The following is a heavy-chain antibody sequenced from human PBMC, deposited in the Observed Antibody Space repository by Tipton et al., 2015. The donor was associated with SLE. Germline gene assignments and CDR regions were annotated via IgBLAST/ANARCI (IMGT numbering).Heavy chain of an antibody. CDR1: GFTFSSYW. Sequence: GSLRLSCAASGFTFSSYWLSWVRQAPGKGLEWVSVIYSGGSTYYADSVKGRVTISRDNSKNARYLQMNSLRAEDTAVYYCARDRQKSGAFDIWGQGTMVTVSS. J-gene: IGHJ3*02. V-gene: IGHV3-53*01. D-gene: IGHD6-6*01. CDR3: ARDRQKSGAFDI. CDR2: IYSGGST.